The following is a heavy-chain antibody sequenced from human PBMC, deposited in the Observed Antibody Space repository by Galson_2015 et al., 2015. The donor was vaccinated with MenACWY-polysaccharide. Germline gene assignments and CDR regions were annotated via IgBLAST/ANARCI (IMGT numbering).Heavy chain of an antibody. D-gene: IGHD3-22*01. CDR2: LNPNSGGT. CDR1: GYTFTGYY. J-gene: IGHJ4*02. V-gene: IGHV1-2*04. Sequence: SVKVSCKASGYTFTGYYIHWVRQAPGQGLEWLGWLNPNSGGTNYAQKFQGWTRMTRDTSISAAYMELSGLRSDDTAVFFCARGGRNEYQHSRDSAYYFDYWGQGTLVTVSS. CDR3: ARGGRNEYQHSRDSAYYFDY.